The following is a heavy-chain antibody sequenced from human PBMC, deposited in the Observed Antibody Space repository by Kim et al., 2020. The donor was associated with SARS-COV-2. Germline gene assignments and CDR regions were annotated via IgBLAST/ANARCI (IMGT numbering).Heavy chain of an antibody. CDR3: ARDEYYDTTGYYLYAMDV. CDR2: ISSSSSSL. V-gene: IGHV3-48*04. J-gene: IGHJ6*02. D-gene: IGHD3-22*01. Sequence: GGSLRLSCEASGFTFNHYSMNWVRQAPGKGLEWVSYISSSSSSLFYADSVQGRFTVSRDNAKNSLYLQMNSLTAEDTAVYYCARDEYYDTTGYYLYAMDVWGQGTSVTVSS. CDR1: GFTFNHYS.